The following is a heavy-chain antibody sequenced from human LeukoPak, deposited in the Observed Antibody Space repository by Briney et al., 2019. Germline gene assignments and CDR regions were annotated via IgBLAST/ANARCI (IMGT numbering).Heavy chain of an antibody. D-gene: IGHD2-15*01. Sequence: ASHTLSLTCTVSGGSISSGDYYGSWIRQPPGKGLEWIGYIYYSGSTYYNPSLKSRVTISVDTSRNQFSLKLSSVTAADTAVYYCARGCCSGGSPNWFDPWGQGTLVTVSS. V-gene: IGHV4-30-4*01. CDR1: GGSISSGDYY. CDR2: IYYSGST. J-gene: IGHJ5*02. CDR3: ARGCCSGGSPNWFDP.